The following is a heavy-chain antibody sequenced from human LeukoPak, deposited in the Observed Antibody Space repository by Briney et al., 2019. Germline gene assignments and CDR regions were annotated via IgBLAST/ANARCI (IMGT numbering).Heavy chain of an antibody. CDR1: GYTFTSYG. J-gene: IGHJ4*02. CDR2: ISAYNGNT. D-gene: IGHD3-22*01. V-gene: IGHV1-18*01. Sequence: ASVKVSCKASGYTFTSYGIGWVRQAPGQGLEWMGWISAYNGNTNYAQKLQGRVTMTTDTSTSTAYMNLRSLRSDDTAVYYCAREVPYDSSFYYQPFDYWGQGTLVTVSS. CDR3: AREVPYDSSFYYQPFDY.